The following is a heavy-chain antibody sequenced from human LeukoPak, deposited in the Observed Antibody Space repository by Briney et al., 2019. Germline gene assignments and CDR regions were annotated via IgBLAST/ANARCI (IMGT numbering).Heavy chain of an antibody. CDR1: GGSISSSSYY. CDR2: IYHSGST. Sequence: SETLSLTCTVSGGSISSSSYYWGWIRQPPGKGLEWIGSIYHSGSTYYNPSLKSRVTISVDTSKNQFSLKLSSVTAADTAVYYCARDLGATINSYSYYMDVWGKGTTVTVSS. D-gene: IGHD3-9*01. J-gene: IGHJ6*03. CDR3: ARDLGATINSYSYYMDV. V-gene: IGHV4-39*07.